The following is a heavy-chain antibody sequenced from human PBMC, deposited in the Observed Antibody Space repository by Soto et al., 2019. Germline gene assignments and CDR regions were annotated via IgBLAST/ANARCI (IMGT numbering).Heavy chain of an antibody. CDR2: IWYDGSNK. D-gene: IGHD3-10*01. J-gene: IGHJ4*02. Sequence: GGSLRLSCAASGFTFSSYGMHWVRQAPGKGLEWVAVIWYDGSNKYYADSVKGRFTISRDNSKNTLYLQMNSLRAEDTAVYYCARASGSYFLIDYWGQGTLVTVSS. CDR1: GFTFSSYG. CDR3: ARASGSYFLIDY. V-gene: IGHV3-33*01.